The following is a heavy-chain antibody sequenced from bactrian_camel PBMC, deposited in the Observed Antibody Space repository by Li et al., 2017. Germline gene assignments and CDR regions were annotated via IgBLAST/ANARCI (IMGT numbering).Heavy chain of an antibody. CDR3: VADPQWAASLSWSLRTRDFGY. CDR2: IRSDGIL. J-gene: IGHJ6*01. Sequence: VQLVESGGGSVQAGRSLRLSCVATQSSVSISRMAWFRQAPGKEREGLAVIRSDGILAYSESVRCRFTISGDIAKNALYLEMTNLEPEDTAMYYCVADPQWAASLSWSLRTRDFGYWGQGTQVTVS. D-gene: IGHD7*01. V-gene: IGHV3S67*01. CDR1: QSSVSISR.